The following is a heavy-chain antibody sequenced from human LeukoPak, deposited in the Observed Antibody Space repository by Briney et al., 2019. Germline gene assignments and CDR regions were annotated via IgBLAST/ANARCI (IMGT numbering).Heavy chain of an antibody. V-gene: IGHV3-33*08. CDR2: IWYDGSNK. D-gene: IGHD2-21*02. CDR3: ARDCGGDCSWAFDI. J-gene: IGHJ3*02. CDR1: GFTVSSNH. Sequence: GGSLRLSCAASGFTVSSNHISWVRQAPGKGLEWVAVIWYDGSNKYYADSVKGRFTFSRDNSKNTLYLQMNSLRAEDTAVYYCARDCGGDCSWAFDIWGQGTMVTVSS.